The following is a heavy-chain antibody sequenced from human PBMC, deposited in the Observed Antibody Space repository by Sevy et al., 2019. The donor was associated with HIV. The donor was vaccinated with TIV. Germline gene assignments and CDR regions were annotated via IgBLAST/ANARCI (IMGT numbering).Heavy chain of an antibody. CDR1: GYTFNNYI. CDR2: VNTASGDT. CDR3: ARDFCSGGSCYSAFVY. D-gene: IGHD2-15*01. V-gene: IGHV1-3*04. Sequence: ASVKVFCKGSGYTFNNYIIYWVRQAPGQSLEWMGWVNTASGDTKYSQKFQGRVIITTDTSARTVYMELNNLRSEDTAFYFCARDFCSGGSCYSAFVYWGQGTLVTVSS. J-gene: IGHJ4*02.